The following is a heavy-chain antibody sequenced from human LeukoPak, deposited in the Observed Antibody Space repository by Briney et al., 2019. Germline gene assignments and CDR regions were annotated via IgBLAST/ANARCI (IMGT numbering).Heavy chain of an antibody. D-gene: IGHD1-14*01. CDR2: IYSSGST. Sequence: SETLSLTCTVSGGSITSYYWRWIRQPPGKGLEWIGFIYSSGSTNYNPSLTSRLTISVDTSKNQFSLKLSSVTAADTAVYYCARHFMHARSGTQHWFDPWGQGTLVTVSS. CDR3: ARHFMHARSGTQHWFDP. CDR1: GGSITSYY. J-gene: IGHJ5*02. V-gene: IGHV4-4*09.